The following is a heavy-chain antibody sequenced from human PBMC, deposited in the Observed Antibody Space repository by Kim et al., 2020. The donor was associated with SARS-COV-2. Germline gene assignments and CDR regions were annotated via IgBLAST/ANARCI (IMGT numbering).Heavy chain of an antibody. CDR1: GFTFDDYG. Sequence: GGSLRLSCAASGFTFDDYGMSWVRQAPGKGLEWVSGINWSVNITTYIDSVKDRFTITRDNAKNSLNLQMKNLTGDDTAIYHCARGWGNRPLDPWGQGTLVTVSS. CDR2: INWSVNIT. V-gene: IGHV3-20*01. D-gene: IGHD3-16*01. CDR3: ARGWGNRPLDP. J-gene: IGHJ5*02.